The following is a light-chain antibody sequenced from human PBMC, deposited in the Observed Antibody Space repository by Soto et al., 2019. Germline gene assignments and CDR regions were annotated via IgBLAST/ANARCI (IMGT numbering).Light chain of an antibody. CDR3: QQRLNWPPLT. Sequence: EIVLTQSPAPLSSSPGARATLSCRASQSVSSYLAWYQQKPGKAPRLLIYDASNRANGVPARFIGSGSGTDFTLTISSLEPEDFAVYYCQQRLNWPPLTFGGGTKVEIK. CDR1: QSVSSY. CDR2: DAS. J-gene: IGKJ4*01. V-gene: IGKV3-11*01.